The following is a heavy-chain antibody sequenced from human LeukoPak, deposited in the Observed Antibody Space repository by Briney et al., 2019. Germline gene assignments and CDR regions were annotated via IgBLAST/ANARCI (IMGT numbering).Heavy chain of an antibody. Sequence: SEILSLTCTVSGGSISSGGYYWSWIRQHPGKGLEWIGYIYYSGSTYYNPSLKSRVTISVDTSKNQFSLKLSSVTAADTAVYYCARSYCSSTSCSPYYYYMDVWAKGPRSPSP. V-gene: IGHV4-31*03. J-gene: IGHJ6*03. D-gene: IGHD2-2*01. CDR1: GGSISSGGYY. CDR3: ARSYCSSTSCSPYYYYMDV. CDR2: IYYSGST.